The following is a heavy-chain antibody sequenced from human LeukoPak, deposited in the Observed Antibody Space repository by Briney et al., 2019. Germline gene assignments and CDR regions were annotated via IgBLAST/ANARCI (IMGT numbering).Heavy chain of an antibody. CDR1: GFTFSNAW. Sequence: GGSLRLSCAASGFTFSNAWMSWVRQAPGRGLEWVGRIKSKTDGGTTDYAAPVKGRFTISRDDSKNTLCLQMNSLKTEDTAVYYCTTDPDMTTANMQVDYWGQGTLVTVSS. V-gene: IGHV3-15*01. D-gene: IGHD4-17*01. CDR2: IKSKTDGGTT. CDR3: TTDPDMTTANMQVDY. J-gene: IGHJ4*02.